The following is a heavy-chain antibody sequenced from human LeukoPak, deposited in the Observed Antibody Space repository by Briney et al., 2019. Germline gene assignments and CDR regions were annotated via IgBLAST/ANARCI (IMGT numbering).Heavy chain of an antibody. CDR3: ARGRSIAVAGNWFDP. J-gene: IGHJ5*02. Sequence: ASVKVSCKASGYTFTGYYMHWVRQAPGQGLEWMGWINPNSGGTNYAQKFQGRVTMTRDTSISTAYMELSRPRSDDTAVYYCARGRSIAVAGNWFDPWGQGTLVTVSS. CDR1: GYTFTGYY. CDR2: INPNSGGT. V-gene: IGHV1-2*02. D-gene: IGHD6-19*01.